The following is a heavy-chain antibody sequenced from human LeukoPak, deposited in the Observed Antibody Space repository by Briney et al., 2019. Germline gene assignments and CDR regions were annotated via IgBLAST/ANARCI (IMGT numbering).Heavy chain of an antibody. V-gene: IGHV1-2*02. CDR1: GYTFTSYY. CDR3: ARDPPGVVASRQIFDI. CDR2: INPNSGGT. J-gene: IGHJ3*02. D-gene: IGHD2-2*01. Sequence: ASVKVSCKASGYTFTSYYMHWVRQAPGQGVEWMGWINPNSGGTSYAQKFQGRVTMTRDTSISTVHMELSRLTSDDTAVYYCARDPPGVVASRQIFDIWGQGTMVTVSS.